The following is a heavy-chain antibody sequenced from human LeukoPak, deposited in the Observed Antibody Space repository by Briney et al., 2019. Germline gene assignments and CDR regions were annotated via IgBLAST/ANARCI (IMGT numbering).Heavy chain of an antibody. D-gene: IGHD3-22*01. V-gene: IGHV1-2*04. CDR1: GYTFTGYY. CDR3: ARAYDSRLYGMEV. J-gene: IGHJ6*01. Sequence: APVKVSCKASGYTFTGYYMHWVRQAPGQGLEWMGWINPNSGGTNYAQKFQGWVTMTRDTSISTAYMELSRLRSDDTAVYYCARAYDSRLYGMEVWGQGTTVTVSS. CDR2: INPNSGGT.